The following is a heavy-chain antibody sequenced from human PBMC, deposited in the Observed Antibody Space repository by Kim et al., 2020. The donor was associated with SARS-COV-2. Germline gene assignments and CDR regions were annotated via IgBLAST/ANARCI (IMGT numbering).Heavy chain of an antibody. D-gene: IGHD3-9*01. CDR1: GYTFTSYA. V-gene: IGHV1-3*01. CDR2: INAGNGNT. CDR3: ARGSYYDIFRYYYYYMDV. Sequence: ASVKVSCKASGYTFTSYAMHWVRQAPGQRLEWMGWINAGNGNTKYSQKFQGRVTITRDTSASTAYMELSSLRSEDTAVYYCARGSYYDIFRYYYYYMDVWGKGTTVTVSS. J-gene: IGHJ6*03.